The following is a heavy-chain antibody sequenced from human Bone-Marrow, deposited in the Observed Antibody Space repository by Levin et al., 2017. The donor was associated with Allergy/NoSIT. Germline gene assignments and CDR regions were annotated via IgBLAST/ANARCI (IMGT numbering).Heavy chain of an antibody. V-gene: IGHV3-23*01. CDR3: GNNPARSDSTAYYDF. CDR2: ISGDGVYA. Sequence: HPGGSLRLSCAASGFTFSNYAMTWVRQAPGKGLDWVSAISGDGVYAYHAASVRGRFTISRDNSKNTVFLQMNSLRAEDTAIYYCGNNPARSDSTAYYDFRGQGTLVTVSS. J-gene: IGHJ4*02. CDR1: GFTFSNYA. D-gene: IGHD3-22*01.